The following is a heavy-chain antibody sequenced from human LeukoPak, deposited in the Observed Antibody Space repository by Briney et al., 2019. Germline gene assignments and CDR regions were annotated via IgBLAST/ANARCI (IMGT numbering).Heavy chain of an antibody. Sequence: GASVKVSCKASGYTFTSYYMHWVRQAPGQGLEWMGGIIPIFGTANYAQKFQGRVTITADKSTSTAYMELSSLRSEDTAVYYCASAYEGRAYYYDSSGYSGFDYWGQGTLVTVSS. J-gene: IGHJ4*02. CDR3: ASAYEGRAYYYDSSGYSGFDY. V-gene: IGHV1-69*06. CDR1: GYTFTSYY. D-gene: IGHD3-22*01. CDR2: IIPIFGTA.